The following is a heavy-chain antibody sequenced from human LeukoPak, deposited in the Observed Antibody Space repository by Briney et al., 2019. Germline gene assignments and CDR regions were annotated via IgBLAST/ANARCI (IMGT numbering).Heavy chain of an antibody. J-gene: IGHJ4*02. V-gene: IGHV3-48*02. Sequence: PGGSLRLSCAASGFIFSSCAMHWVRQAPGKGLEWVSYISSSSSTIYYADSVKGRFTISRDNAKNSLDLQMNSLRDEDTAVYYCARARASGRSGFDYWGQGTLVTVSS. D-gene: IGHD2-15*01. CDR3: ARARASGRSGFDY. CDR2: ISSSSSTI. CDR1: GFIFSSCA.